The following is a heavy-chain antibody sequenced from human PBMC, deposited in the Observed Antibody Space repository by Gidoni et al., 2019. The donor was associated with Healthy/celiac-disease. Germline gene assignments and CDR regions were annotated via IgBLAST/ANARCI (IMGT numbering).Heavy chain of an antibody. Sequence: QVQLQESGPGLVKPSETLSLTCTVSGGSISSYYWSWIRQPPGKGLEWIGYIYSSGSTNYNPSLKSRVTISVDTSKNQFSLKLSSVTAADTAVYYCARDSGSFDYWGQGTLVTVSS. CDR1: GGSISSYY. CDR2: IYSSGST. D-gene: IGHD1-26*01. CDR3: ARDSGSFDY. V-gene: IGHV4-59*01. J-gene: IGHJ4*02.